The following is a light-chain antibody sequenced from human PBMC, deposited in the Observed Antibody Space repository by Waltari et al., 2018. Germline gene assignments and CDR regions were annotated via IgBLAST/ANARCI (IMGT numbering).Light chain of an antibody. CDR2: DDS. CDR3: QVWDTNIDQGV. Sequence: PPSLSVAPGRTARLTCGGDSIGRKTVHWYQQKPGRAPLLVVYDDSDRPPGIPERFSGSNSGNTAALTISRVETGDEADYYCQVWDTNIDQGVFGGGTRLTVL. V-gene: IGLV3-21*03. J-gene: IGLJ3*02. CDR1: SIGRKT.